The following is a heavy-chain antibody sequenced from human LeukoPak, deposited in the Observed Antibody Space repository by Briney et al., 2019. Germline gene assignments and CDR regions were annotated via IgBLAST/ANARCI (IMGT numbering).Heavy chain of an antibody. J-gene: IGHJ6*04. V-gene: IGHV3-73*01. D-gene: IGHD3-3*01. CDR1: GFTFSGSA. CDR2: IRSKANSYAT. CDR3: TRHAYFGVVRGSAVDV. Sequence: PGGSLRLSCAASGFTFSGSAMHWVRQASGKGLEWVGRIRSKANSYATAYAASVKGRFTISRDDSKNTAYLQMNSLKTEDTAVYYCTRHAYFGVVRGSAVDVWGKGTTVTVSS.